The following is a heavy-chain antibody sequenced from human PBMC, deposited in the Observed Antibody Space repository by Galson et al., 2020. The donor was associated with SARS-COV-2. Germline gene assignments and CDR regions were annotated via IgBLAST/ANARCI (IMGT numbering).Heavy chain of an antibody. CDR3: ARDARSLGY. CDR2: TYFRGGS. Sequence: ASETLSFTCTVSGGSISDYYLSWIRQPPGKGLEYIGYTYFRGGSSYNPTFKSRATISINTSKKQSSLKLNSVTAADTAVYYCARDARSLGYWGQGILVTVSS. V-gene: IGHV4-59*12. D-gene: IGHD2-15*01. CDR1: GGSISDYY. J-gene: IGHJ4*02.